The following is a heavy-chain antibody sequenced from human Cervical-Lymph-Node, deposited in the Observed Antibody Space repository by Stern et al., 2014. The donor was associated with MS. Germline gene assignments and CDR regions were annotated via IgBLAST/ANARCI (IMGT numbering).Heavy chain of an antibody. CDR3: ARSFRRYYDSSGYPDALDM. V-gene: IGHV1-69*01. Sequence: QVQLVQSGAEVKKPGSSVKVSCKASGDTFINHAFTWVRQAPGQELEWMGGIIPMYDAAKYAQKFTGRVTITADASANTVYMELSSLRSEDTDMFYCARSFRRYYDSSGYPDALDMWGQGTMVTVSS. CDR1: GDTFINHA. CDR2: IIPMYDAA. J-gene: IGHJ3*02. D-gene: IGHD3-22*01.